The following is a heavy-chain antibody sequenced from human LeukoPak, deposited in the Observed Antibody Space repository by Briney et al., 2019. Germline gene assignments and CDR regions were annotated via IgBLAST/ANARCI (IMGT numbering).Heavy chain of an antibody. V-gene: IGHV4-59*01. CDR3: ARTRLNWNYPGHYFDY. Sequence: VKPSETLSLTCPVSGGSISSYYWSWIRQPPGKGLEWIGYIYYSGSTNYNPSLKSRVTISVDTSKNQFSLKLSSVTAADTAVYYCARTRLNWNYPGHYFDYWGQGTLVTVSS. CDR1: GGSISSYY. D-gene: IGHD1-7*01. J-gene: IGHJ4*02. CDR2: IYYSGST.